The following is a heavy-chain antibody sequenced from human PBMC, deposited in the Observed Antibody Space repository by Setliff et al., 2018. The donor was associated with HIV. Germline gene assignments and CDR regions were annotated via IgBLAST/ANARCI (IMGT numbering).Heavy chain of an antibody. V-gene: IGHV4-59*01. D-gene: IGHD3-16*02. J-gene: IGHJ5*02. CDR3: ARDSHYDYVWGSYPTP. Sequence: SETLSLTCTVSGGSISSYYWSWIRQPPGKGLEWIGSIYYSGSTKYNPSLKSRVTISVDTSKNQFSLKLSSVTAADTAVYYCARDSHYDYVWGSYPTPWGQGTLVTVSS. CDR2: IYYSGST. CDR1: GGSISSYY.